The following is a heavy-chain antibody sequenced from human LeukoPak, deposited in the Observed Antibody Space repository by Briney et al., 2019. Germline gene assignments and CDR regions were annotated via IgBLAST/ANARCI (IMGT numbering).Heavy chain of an antibody. V-gene: IGHV3-21*04. D-gene: IGHD3-3*01. Sequence: GGSLRLSCAATGLSVSSNFMSWVRQAPGKGLEWVSSISSSSSYIYYAASVKGRFTISRDTSKNTLYLQMNSLRAEDTAIYYCTKRLSLRFDAFDIWGPGTMVTVSS. CDR1: GLSVSSNF. CDR3: TKRLSLRFDAFDI. CDR2: ISSSSSYI. J-gene: IGHJ3*02.